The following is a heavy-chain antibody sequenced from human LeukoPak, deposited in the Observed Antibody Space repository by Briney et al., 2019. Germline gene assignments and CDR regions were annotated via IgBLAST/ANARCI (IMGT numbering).Heavy chain of an antibody. Sequence: PGGSLRLSCAASGFTFSDYYMSWIRQAPGKGLEWISYIRSSGSIIYYAESVKGRFTMSRDNAKRSMYLQMNSLRAEDTAVYYCAKGPRTVRFGDRHKGIFDYWGQGTLVTVSS. CDR3: AKGPRTVRFGDRHKGIFDY. J-gene: IGHJ4*02. CDR1: GFTFSDYY. V-gene: IGHV3-11*01. CDR2: IRSSGSII. D-gene: IGHD3-10*01.